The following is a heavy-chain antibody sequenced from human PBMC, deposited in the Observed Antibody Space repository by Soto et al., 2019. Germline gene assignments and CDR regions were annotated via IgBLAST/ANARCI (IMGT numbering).Heavy chain of an antibody. CDR1: GGSISSGDYY. CDR2: IYYSGST. CDR3: ARDRRGYYGGTTGNYFDY. V-gene: IGHV4-30-4*01. Sequence: SETLSLTCTVSGGSISSGDYYWSWIRQPPGKGLEWIGYIYYSGSTYYNPSLKSRVTISVDTSKNQFSLKLSSVTAADTAVYYCARDRRGYYGGTTGNYFDYWGQGTLVTVSS. D-gene: IGHD4-17*01. J-gene: IGHJ4*02.